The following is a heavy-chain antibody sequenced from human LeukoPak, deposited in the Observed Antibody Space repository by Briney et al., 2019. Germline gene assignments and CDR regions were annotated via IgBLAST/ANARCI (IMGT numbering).Heavy chain of an antibody. CDR2: INWNGGST. Sequence: GSLRLSCAASGFTFDDYGMSWVRQAPGKGLEWVSGINWNGGSTGYADSVKGRFTISRDNAKNSLFLQMNSLRAEDTALYYCTRRRVTMVRGVDITSYYFDYWGQGTLVTVSS. V-gene: IGHV3-20*04. CDR1: GFTFDDYG. J-gene: IGHJ4*02. CDR3: TRRRVTMVRGVDITSYYFDY. D-gene: IGHD3-10*01.